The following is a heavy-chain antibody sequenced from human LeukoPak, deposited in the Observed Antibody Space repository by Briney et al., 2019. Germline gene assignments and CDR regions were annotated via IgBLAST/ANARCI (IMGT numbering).Heavy chain of an antibody. CDR2: IYYSGST. J-gene: IGHJ4*02. Sequence: PSETLSLTCTVSGGSISSSSYYWGWIRQPPGKGLEWIGSIYYSGSTYYNPSLKSRVTISVDTSKNQFSLKLSSVTAADTAVYYCARRRFGFAVAGTVDYWGQGTLVTVSS. CDR1: GGSISSSSYY. V-gene: IGHV4-39*01. D-gene: IGHD6-19*01. CDR3: ARRRFGFAVAGTVDY.